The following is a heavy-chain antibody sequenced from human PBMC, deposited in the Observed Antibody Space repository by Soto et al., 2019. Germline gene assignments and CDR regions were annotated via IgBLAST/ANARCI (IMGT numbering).Heavy chain of an antibody. Sequence: SETLSLTCTVSGGSIGSYYWTWIRQPSGKGLEWIGRIYTSGSTNYNPSLKSRVTMSVDTSKNQFSLKLSSVTAADTAVYYCARDLKFGQADYWGQGSQVTVPS. J-gene: IGHJ4*02. V-gene: IGHV4-4*07. CDR1: GGSIGSYY. CDR3: ARDLKFGQADY. D-gene: IGHD3-10*01. CDR2: IYTSGST.